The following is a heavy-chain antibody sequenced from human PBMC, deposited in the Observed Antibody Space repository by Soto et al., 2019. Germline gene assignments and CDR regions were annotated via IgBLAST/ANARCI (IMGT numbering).Heavy chain of an antibody. D-gene: IGHD4-17*01. Sequence: GGSLRLSCAASGFTFRSYTMSWFGQAPGKGLEWVSSIIGGNGDTFYAASVTGRFTISRDISKSTLYLQMNGLRVEDTAIYYCAKDKEPDGVWDIDFWGHGTLVTVSS. CDR2: IIGGNGDT. CDR1: GFTFRSYT. V-gene: IGHV3-23*01. J-gene: IGHJ4*01. CDR3: AKDKEPDGVWDIDF.